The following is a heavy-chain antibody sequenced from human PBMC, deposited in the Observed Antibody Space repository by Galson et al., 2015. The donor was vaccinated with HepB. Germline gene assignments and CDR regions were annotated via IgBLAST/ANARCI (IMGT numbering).Heavy chain of an antibody. CDR1: GGTFSGYY. V-gene: IGHV4-34*01. D-gene: IGHD1-26*01. CDR3: ARGNPPLRVGAAIDF. Sequence: SETLSLTCAVYGGTFSGYYWSWIRQPPGKGLEWIGEISLRGSTNYNPSLKSRVSVSVDTSKNQFSLKLNSVTVADTAVYYCARGNPPLRVGAAIDFWAQGTLVTVSS. J-gene: IGHJ4*02. CDR2: ISLRGST.